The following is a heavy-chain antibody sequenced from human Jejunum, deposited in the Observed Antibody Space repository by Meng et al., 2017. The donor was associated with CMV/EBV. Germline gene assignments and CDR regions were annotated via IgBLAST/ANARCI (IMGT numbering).Heavy chain of an antibody. J-gene: IGHJ4*02. D-gene: IGHD1-26*01. Sequence: QVQRVQSGGVVKKHAASVKVSCKGAGYTFTNYGITWVRQAPGQGLEWMGWINAYNGDTNYAQTRQGRVTMTTDTSTSTDYMELRSLRSDDTAVYYCARVEVGITSGDYWGQGTLVTVSS. V-gene: IGHV1-18*01. CDR2: INAYNGDT. CDR1: GYTFTNYG. CDR3: ARVEVGITSGDY.